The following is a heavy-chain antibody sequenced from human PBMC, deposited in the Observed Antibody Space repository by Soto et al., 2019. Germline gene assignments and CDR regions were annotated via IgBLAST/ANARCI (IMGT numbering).Heavy chain of an antibody. CDR2: IYYSGST. Sequence: QVQLQESGPGLVKPSQTLSLTCTVSGGSISSGGYYWSWIRQHPGKGLEWIGYIYYSGSTYYNPSLNSRVTISVDTSKNQFSLKLSYVTAADTAVYYCARYPGLELRGGYFDYWGQGTLVTVSS. D-gene: IGHD1-7*01. CDR3: ARYPGLELRGGYFDY. CDR1: GGSISSGGYY. V-gene: IGHV4-31*03. J-gene: IGHJ4*02.